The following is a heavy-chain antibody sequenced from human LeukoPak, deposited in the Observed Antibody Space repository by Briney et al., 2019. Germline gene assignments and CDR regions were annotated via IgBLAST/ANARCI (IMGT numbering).Heavy chain of an antibody. D-gene: IGHD5-18*01. J-gene: IGHJ4*02. CDR2: ISSSSGTV. CDR1: GFSLGSYS. Sequence: GGSLRLSCAASGFSLGSYSMNWVRQAPGKGLEWISYISSSSGTVYYADSVKGRFTISRDTAKNSLFLQLNTLRVDDTAVYYCARGYSFIDFWGQGTLLTVSS. V-gene: IGHV3-48*01. CDR3: ARGYSFIDF.